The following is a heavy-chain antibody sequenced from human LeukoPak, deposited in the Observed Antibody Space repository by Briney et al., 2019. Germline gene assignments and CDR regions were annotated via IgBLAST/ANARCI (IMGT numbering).Heavy chain of an antibody. CDR1: GGSISSGGYY. CDR3: ATPRKGGSEDAFDI. D-gene: IGHD1-26*01. CDR2: INHSGST. V-gene: IGHV4-39*07. J-gene: IGHJ3*02. Sequence: PSETLSLTCTVSGGSISSGGYYWSWIRQPPGKGLEWIGEINHSGSTNYNPSLKSRVTISADTSKNQFSLKLSSVTAADTAVYYCATPRKGGSEDAFDIWGQGTMVTVSS.